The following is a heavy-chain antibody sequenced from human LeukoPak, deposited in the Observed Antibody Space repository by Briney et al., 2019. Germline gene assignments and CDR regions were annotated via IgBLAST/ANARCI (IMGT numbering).Heavy chain of an antibody. J-gene: IGHJ4*02. D-gene: IGHD3-22*01. CDR2: IYHSGST. V-gene: IGHV4-4*02. Sequence: PSGTLSLTCAVSGDSISSSNWWNWVRQPPGKGLEWIGEIYHSGSTNYNPSLKSRVTISVDKSKNQFSLKLSSVTAADTAVYYCARASYSYDINGWVPFDYWGQGTLVTVSS. CDR3: ARASYSYDINGWVPFDY. CDR1: GDSISSSNW.